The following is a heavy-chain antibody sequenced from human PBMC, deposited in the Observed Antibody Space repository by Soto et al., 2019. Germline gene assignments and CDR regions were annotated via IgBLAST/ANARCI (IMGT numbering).Heavy chain of an antibody. CDR2: VNPNSGGA. CDR3: ARANSGDDDEFDY. V-gene: IGHV1-2*02. CDR1: GYSFTGFY. Sequence: ASVKVSCKASGYSFTGFYIHWVRQAPGQGLEWMGWVNPNSGGAHYAQKFQGRVTMTRDTSVTSAYMEVTRLRFDDTAVYYCARANSGDDDEFDYWGQGTPVTVPQ. J-gene: IGHJ4*02. D-gene: IGHD5-12*01.